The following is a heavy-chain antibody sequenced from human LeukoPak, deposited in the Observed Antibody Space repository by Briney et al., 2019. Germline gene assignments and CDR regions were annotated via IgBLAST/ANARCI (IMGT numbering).Heavy chain of an antibody. CDR2: INPNSGGT. Sequence: GASVKASRKASGYTFTGYYMHWVRQAPGQGLEWMGWINPNSGGTNYAQKFQGRVTMTRDTSISTAYMELSRLRSDDTAVYYCARDPGPVVTDYFDYWGQGTLVTVSS. CDR1: GYTFTGYY. V-gene: IGHV1-2*02. D-gene: IGHD4-23*01. J-gene: IGHJ4*02. CDR3: ARDPGPVVTDYFDY.